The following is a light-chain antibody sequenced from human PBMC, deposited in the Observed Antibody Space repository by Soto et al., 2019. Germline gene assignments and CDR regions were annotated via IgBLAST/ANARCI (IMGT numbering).Light chain of an antibody. J-gene: IGKJ2*01. CDR3: HQYYSTPYT. CDR1: QSVLYSSNNKNY. CDR2: WAS. V-gene: IGKV4-1*01. Sequence: DIVMTQSPDSLAVSLGERATINCKSSQSVLYSSNNKNYLAWYQQKPGQPPNLLIYWASTRESGVPDRFSGSGSAIDFTLTISSLQAEDVAVYYCHQYYSTPYTFGQGTKLEIK.